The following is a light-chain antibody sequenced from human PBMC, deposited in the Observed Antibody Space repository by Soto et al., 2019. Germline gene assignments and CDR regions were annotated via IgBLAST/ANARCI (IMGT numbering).Light chain of an antibody. Sequence: EIVMTQSPSTLSVSPGERATLPCRASQSVSSDLVWYQQKPGQAPRLLIYDTSTRATGIPARFSGSGSGTEFTLTISSLQSEDFAVYHCQQYNKWPLTFGGGTKVDIK. CDR3: QQYNKWPLT. CDR2: DTS. J-gene: IGKJ4*01. CDR1: QSVSSD. V-gene: IGKV3-15*01.